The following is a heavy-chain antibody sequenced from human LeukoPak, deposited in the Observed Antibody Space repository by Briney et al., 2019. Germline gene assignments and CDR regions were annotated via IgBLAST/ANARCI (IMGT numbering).Heavy chain of an antibody. CDR3: ARGQLWLYPDY. CDR2: ISSSSSYI. Sequence: GGSLRLSCAASGFTFSSYAMSWVRQAPGKGLEWVSSISSSSSYIYYADSVKGRFTISRDNAKNSLYLQMNSLRAEDTAVYYCARGQLWLYPDYWGQGTLVTVSS. CDR1: GFTFSSYA. V-gene: IGHV3-21*01. J-gene: IGHJ4*02. D-gene: IGHD5-18*01.